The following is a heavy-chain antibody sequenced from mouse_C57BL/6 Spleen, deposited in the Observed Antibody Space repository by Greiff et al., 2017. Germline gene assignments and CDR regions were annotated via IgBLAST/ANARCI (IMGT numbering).Heavy chain of an antibody. CDR3: ARAEPIYYDYDDWFAY. Sequence: VQLQQPGTELVKPGASVKLSCKASGYTFTSYWMHWVKQRPGQGLEWIGNINPSNGGNNYNEKFKSKATLTVDKSSSTAYLQLSSLTSDDSAVYDCARAEPIYYDYDDWFAYWGQGTLVTVSA. CDR2: INPSNGGN. D-gene: IGHD2-4*01. V-gene: IGHV1-53*01. J-gene: IGHJ3*01. CDR1: GYTFTSYW.